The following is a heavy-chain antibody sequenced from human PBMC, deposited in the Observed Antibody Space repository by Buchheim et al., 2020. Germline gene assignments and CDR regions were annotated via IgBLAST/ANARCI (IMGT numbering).Heavy chain of an antibody. V-gene: IGHV3-23*01. CDR1: GFTFSGYV. CDR3: ARRMGYCTGHCTDGLCFCPSDY. CDR2: ISGSGDSM. J-gene: IGHJ4*02. D-gene: IGHD2-8*02. Sequence: EVQLLESGGALVQPGGSLRLSCGASGFTFSGYVMSWVRQDPGKGLEWVSAISGSGDSMYYADSVKGRFTISRDNSKNTLYLQMNSLRVEDTAMYYCARRMGYCTGHCTDGLCFCPSDYWGQGTL.